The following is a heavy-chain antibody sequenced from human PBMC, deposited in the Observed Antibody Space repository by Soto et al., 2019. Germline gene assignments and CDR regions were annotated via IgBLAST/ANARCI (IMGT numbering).Heavy chain of an antibody. CDR1: GDSISNSRFY. D-gene: IGHD2-2*01. Sequence: PSETLSLTCSVSGDSISNSRFYWAWIRQPPGEGLEWIGSIYHTGNAYYNPSLKSRVTISIDRSKNQFSLKLSSVTAAVTAVYYCARVPDYWGQGTLVTVSS. CDR3: ARVPDY. J-gene: IGHJ4*02. V-gene: IGHV4-39*07. CDR2: IYHTGNA.